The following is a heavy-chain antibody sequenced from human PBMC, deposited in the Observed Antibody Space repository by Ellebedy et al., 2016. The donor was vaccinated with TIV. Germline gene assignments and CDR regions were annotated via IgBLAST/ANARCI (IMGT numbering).Heavy chain of an antibody. Sequence: SETLSLTXAVSGGSISSGGYSWSWIRQPPGKGLEWIGYIYHSGSTYYNPSLKSRVTISVDTSKNQFSLRLSSVTAADTAMYYCARDGRGSSNYHYYYYGMDLWGQGTTVTVSS. J-gene: IGHJ6*02. CDR3: ARDGRGSSNYHYYYYGMDL. CDR2: IYHSGST. V-gene: IGHV4-30-2*01. CDR1: GGSISSGGYS. D-gene: IGHD4-11*01.